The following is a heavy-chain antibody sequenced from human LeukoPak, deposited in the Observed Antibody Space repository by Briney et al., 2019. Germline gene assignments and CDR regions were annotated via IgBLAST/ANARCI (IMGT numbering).Heavy chain of an antibody. Sequence: SSVKVTCKASVGTFSSYAISWLRQAPGQGLEWMGGIIPIFGTANYAQKFQGRVTITADESTSTAYMELSSLRSVDTAVYHCVRVVKFWSGMELDLTRNWFDPWGQGTLVTVSS. V-gene: IGHV1-69*13. CDR3: VRVVKFWSGMELDLTRNWFDP. CDR2: IIPIFGTA. CDR1: VGTFSSYA. D-gene: IGHD3-3*01. J-gene: IGHJ5*02.